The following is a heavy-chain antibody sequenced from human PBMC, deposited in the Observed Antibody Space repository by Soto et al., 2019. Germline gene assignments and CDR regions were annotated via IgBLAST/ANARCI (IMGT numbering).Heavy chain of an antibody. Sequence: QVQLVQSGAEVKKPGSSVKVSCKASGGTFSSYAISWVRQAPGQGLEWMGGIIPIFGTANYEQKLQGRVTITADESKSTVYMELSSRRSEDTAVYYCARDLYYYDSSGYSPYTDAFDIWGQGTMVTVSS. V-gene: IGHV1-69*01. CDR2: IIPIFGTA. D-gene: IGHD3-22*01. CDR1: GGTFSSYA. J-gene: IGHJ3*02. CDR3: ARDLYYYDSSGYSPYTDAFDI.